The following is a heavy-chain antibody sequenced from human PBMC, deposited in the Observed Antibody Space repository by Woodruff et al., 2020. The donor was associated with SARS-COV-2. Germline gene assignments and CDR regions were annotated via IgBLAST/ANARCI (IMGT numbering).Heavy chain of an antibody. V-gene: IGHV3-30-3*01. J-gene: IGHJ4*02. CDR2: ISYDGSNK. D-gene: IGHD5-12*01. Sequence: GLEWVAVISYDGSNKYYADSVKGRFTISRDNSKNTLYLQMNSLRAEDTAVYYCARGEWLNYFDYWGQGTLVTVSS. CDR3: ARGEWLNYFDY.